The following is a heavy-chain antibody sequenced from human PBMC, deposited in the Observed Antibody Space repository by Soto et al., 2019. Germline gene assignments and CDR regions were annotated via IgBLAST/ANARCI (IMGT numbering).Heavy chain of an antibody. CDR1: VFTFVDYA. Sequence: GGSLRLSCTSSVFTFVDYAMSWVRQATGKGLEWVGFIRSKAYGGTTEYAASVKGRFTISRDDSKSIAYLQMNSLKTEDTAVYYCTRDQGFLEWLLYPESYYYYGMDVWGQGTTVTVSS. J-gene: IGHJ6*02. D-gene: IGHD3-3*01. CDR2: IRSKAYGGTT. V-gene: IGHV3-49*04. CDR3: TRDQGFLEWLLYPESYYYYGMDV.